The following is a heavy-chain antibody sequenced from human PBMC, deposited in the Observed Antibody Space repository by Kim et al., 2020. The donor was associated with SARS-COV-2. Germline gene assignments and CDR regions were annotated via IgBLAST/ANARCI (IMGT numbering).Heavy chain of an antibody. CDR3: AKDGYRANYFLDY. D-gene: IGHD3-16*01. V-gene: IGHV3-30*02. J-gene: IGHJ4*02. Sequence: YADTVKCRFTISRDTSKNTLYLQMNSLRAEDTAVYYCAKDGYRANYFLDYWGQGTLVTVSS.